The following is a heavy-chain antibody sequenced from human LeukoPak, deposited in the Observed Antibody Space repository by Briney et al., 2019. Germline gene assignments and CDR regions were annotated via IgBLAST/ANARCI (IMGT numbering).Heavy chain of an antibody. CDR2: IIPVFGTA. J-gene: IGHJ6*03. CDR3: AVPAAIHRSSYYYMDV. D-gene: IGHD2-2*02. Sequence: ASVKVSCKASAGTFSGYATSWGRQAPGRGLEWMGGIIPVFGTANYAQKFQGRVTITTDESTSTAYMELSSLRSEDTAVYYCAVPAAIHRSSYYYMDVWGKGTTVTVSS. CDR1: AGTFSGYA. V-gene: IGHV1-69*05.